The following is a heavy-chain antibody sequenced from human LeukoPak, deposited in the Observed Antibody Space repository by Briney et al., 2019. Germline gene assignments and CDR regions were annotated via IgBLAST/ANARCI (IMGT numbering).Heavy chain of an antibody. J-gene: IGHJ6*02. Sequence: PGRSLRLSCAASGFTFSSYGMHWVRQAPGKGLEWVAVISSDGSNKYYGDSVKGRFTISRDNSKNTLYLQMNSLRAEDTAVYYCAKDGDFWSEDGMDVWGQGPTVTVSS. CDR1: GFTFSSYG. V-gene: IGHV3-30*18. D-gene: IGHD3-3*01. CDR3: AKDGDFWSEDGMDV. CDR2: ISSDGSNK.